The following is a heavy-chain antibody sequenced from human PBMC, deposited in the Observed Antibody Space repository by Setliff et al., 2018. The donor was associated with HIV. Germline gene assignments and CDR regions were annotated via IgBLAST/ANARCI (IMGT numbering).Heavy chain of an antibody. V-gene: IGHV4-39*01. Sequence: SETLSLTCTVSGGSIGSSSYYWGWIRQPPGKGLEWIGNIYYSGSAYYNPSLKSRVTISVDTSKSQFSLRLSSVTAADTAVYYCARQRDFDWLLQNYYYMDVWGKGATVTVSS. J-gene: IGHJ6*03. D-gene: IGHD3-9*01. CDR3: ARQRDFDWLLQNYYYMDV. CDR2: IYYSGSA. CDR1: GGSIGSSSYY.